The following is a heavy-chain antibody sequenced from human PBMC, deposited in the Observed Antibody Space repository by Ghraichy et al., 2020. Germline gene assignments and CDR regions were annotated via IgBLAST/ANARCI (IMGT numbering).Heavy chain of an antibody. Sequence: GGSLRLSCAASGFAFTSHPMNWVRQAPGKGLEWVASISNYGTYVYYADSLKGRLTISRDNAKNSLSLQMSSLSAEDTAVYFCARGTDGYFVFDYWGPGTLVTVSP. CDR2: ISNYGTYV. CDR1: GFAFTSHP. CDR3: ARGTDGYFVFDY. D-gene: IGHD3-22*01. V-gene: IGHV3-21*01. J-gene: IGHJ4*02.